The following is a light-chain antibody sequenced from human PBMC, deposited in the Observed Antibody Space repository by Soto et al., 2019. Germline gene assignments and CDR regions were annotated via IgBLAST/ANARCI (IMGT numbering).Light chain of an antibody. Sequence: DIQMTQSPSTLSASVGDRVTITCRASQSVSTWLAWYQQKPGQAPKLLIDKASTLESGVPSRFSGSGSGTEFTLTIHGLQPDDFSTYYCQQYISYWTFGQGTTVEGK. CDR3: QQYISYWT. V-gene: IGKV1-5*03. J-gene: IGKJ1*01. CDR2: KAS. CDR1: QSVSTW.